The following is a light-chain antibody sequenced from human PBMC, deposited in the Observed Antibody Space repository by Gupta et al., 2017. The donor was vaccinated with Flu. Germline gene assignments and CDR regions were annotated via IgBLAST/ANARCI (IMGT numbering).Light chain of an antibody. J-gene: IGLJ3*02. CDR2: GNS. CDR3: QSYDSSLSGWV. Sequence: VTISCTGSSSNIGAGYDVHWYQQLPGAAPKLLIYGNSNRPSGVPDRFSGSKSGTSASLAITGLQAEDEADYYCQSYDSSLSGWVFGGGTKLTVL. CDR1: SSNIGAGYD. V-gene: IGLV1-40*01.